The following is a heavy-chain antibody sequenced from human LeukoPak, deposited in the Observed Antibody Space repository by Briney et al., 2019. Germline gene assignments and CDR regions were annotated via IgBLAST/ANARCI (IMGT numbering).Heavy chain of an antibody. V-gene: IGHV7-4-1*02. CDR1: GYTFTSYG. J-gene: IGHJ4*02. Sequence: ASVKVSCKASGYTFTSYGISWVRQAPGQGLEWMGWINTNSGNPTYAQGFTGRFVFSLDTSVSTAYLQISSLKAEDTAVYYCARSRYYYGSGSYYNPAGYWGQGTLVTVSS. D-gene: IGHD3-10*01. CDR2: INTNSGNP. CDR3: ARSRYYYGSGSYYNPAGY.